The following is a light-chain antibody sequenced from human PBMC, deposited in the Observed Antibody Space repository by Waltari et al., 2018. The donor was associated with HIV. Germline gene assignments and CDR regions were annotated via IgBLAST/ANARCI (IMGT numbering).Light chain of an antibody. CDR1: SSNNGAGHD. CDR2: GNN. Sequence: QSVLPQPPSVSGAPGQRVTIPCTGTSSNNGAGHDVQWYQHLPGTAPKLLIYGNNNRPSGVPDRFSGSKSGTSASLAITGLQTDDEAYYYCQSYDSSLSGWVFGGGTKLTVL. J-gene: IGLJ3*02. CDR3: QSYDSSLSGWV. V-gene: IGLV1-40*01.